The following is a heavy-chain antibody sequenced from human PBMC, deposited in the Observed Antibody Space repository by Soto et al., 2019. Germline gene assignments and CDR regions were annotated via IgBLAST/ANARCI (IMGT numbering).Heavy chain of an antibody. CDR1: GFTFSSYW. D-gene: IGHD1-1*01. V-gene: IGHV3-7*03. CDR3: AKGTTGTTSAFFDY. CDR2: IKQDGSEK. J-gene: IGHJ4*02. Sequence: PGGSLRLSCAASGFTFSSYWMSWVRQAPGKGLEWVANIKQDGSEKYYVDSVKGRFTISRDNAKNSLYLQMNSLRAEDTALYYCAKGTTGTTSAFFDYWGQGTLVTVSS.